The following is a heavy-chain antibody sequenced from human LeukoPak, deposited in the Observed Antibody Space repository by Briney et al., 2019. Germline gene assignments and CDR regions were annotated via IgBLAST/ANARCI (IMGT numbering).Heavy chain of an antibody. D-gene: IGHD6-6*01. CDR3: AKSLAPRVGLVVVNAYFDS. CDR1: GGTFSSYA. CDR2: IIPIFGTA. V-gene: IGHV1-69*13. J-gene: IGHJ4*02. Sequence: GASVKVSCKASGGTFSSYAISWVRQAPGQGLEWMGGIIPIFGTANYAQKFQGRVTITADESTSTAYMELSSLRSEDTALYYCAKSLAPRVGLVVVNAYFDSWGQGTLVTVSS.